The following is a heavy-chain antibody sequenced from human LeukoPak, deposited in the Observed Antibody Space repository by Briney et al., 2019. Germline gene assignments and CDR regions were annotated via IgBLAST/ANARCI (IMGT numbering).Heavy chain of an antibody. CDR1: GGSISSYY. D-gene: IGHD3-16*01. V-gene: IGHV4-59*01. Sequence: SETLSLTCTVSGGSISSYYWSWIRQPPGKGLEWIGYIYFSGSTNCNPSLKSRVTISVDTSKNQFSLKLSSVTAADTAVYYCAGGVGYYYYYMDVWGKGTTVTVSS. CDR3: AGGVGYYYYYMDV. J-gene: IGHJ6*03. CDR2: IYFSGST.